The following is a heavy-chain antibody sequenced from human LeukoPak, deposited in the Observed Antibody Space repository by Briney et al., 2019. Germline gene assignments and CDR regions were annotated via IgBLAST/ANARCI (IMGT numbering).Heavy chain of an antibody. D-gene: IGHD3/OR15-3a*01. CDR1: GGSISSSSYY. CDR3: SRTRYDYWSDPYYYYGMDV. J-gene: IGHJ6*02. V-gene: IGHV4-39*01. CDR2: IYYSGST. Sequence: SETLSLTCTVSGGSISSSSYYWGWIRQPPGKGLEWVGSIYYSGSTYYNPSLKSRVTISVDASKNQFSLKLSSVTAADTAVYYCSRTRYDYWSDPYYYYGMDVWGQGTTVTVSS.